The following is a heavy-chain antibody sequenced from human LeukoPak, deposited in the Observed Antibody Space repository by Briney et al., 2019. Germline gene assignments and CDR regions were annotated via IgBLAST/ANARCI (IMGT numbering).Heavy chain of an antibody. D-gene: IGHD3-10*01. Sequence: PSETLSLTCTVSGGSISSSSYYWGWIRQPPGKGLEWIGSIYYSGSTYYNPSLKSRVTISVDTSKNQFSLKLSSVTAADTAVYYCARTPVSPYDGSGGQNFDIWGQGTMVTVSS. CDR2: IYYSGST. V-gene: IGHV4-39*07. CDR1: GGSISSSSYY. CDR3: ARTPVSPYDGSGGQNFDI. J-gene: IGHJ3*02.